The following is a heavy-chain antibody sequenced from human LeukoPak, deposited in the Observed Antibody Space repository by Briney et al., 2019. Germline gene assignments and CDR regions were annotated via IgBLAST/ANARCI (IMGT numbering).Heavy chain of an antibody. CDR3: ARLGFSGSYMGVYFDY. CDR1: GGSISSYY. D-gene: IGHD3-10*01. V-gene: IGHV4-59*08. CDR2: IYYSGST. J-gene: IGHJ4*02. Sequence: SETLSLTCTVSGGSISSYYWSWIRQPLGKGLEWIGYIYYSGSTNYNPSLKSRVTISVDTSKNQFSLKLSSVTAADTAVYYCARLGFSGSYMGVYFDYWGQGTLVTVSS.